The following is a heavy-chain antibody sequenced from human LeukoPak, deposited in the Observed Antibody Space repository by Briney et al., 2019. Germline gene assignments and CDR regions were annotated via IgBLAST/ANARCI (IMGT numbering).Heavy chain of an antibody. V-gene: IGHV4-30-4*08. J-gene: IGHJ4*02. CDR3: AWGGYNGLDRGSYYFDY. CDR2: IYYSGST. D-gene: IGHD5-24*01. CDR1: GGSISSGGYY. Sequence: PSQTLSLTCTVSGGSISSGGYYWSWIRQHPGKGLEWIGYIYYSGSTYYNPSLKSRVTISVDTSKNQFSLKLSSVTAADTAVYYCAWGGYNGLDRGSYYFDYWGQGTLVTVSS.